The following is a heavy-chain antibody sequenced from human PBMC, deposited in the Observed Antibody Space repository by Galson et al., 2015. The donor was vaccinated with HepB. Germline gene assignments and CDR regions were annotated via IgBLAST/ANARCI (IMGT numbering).Heavy chain of an antibody. J-gene: IGHJ5*01. D-gene: IGHD3-16*01. Sequence: SLRLSCAASGFMFDTHAMSWVRQVPGKGLKWVSGISGDGGSSIYADSVKGRFTISKDNSKDTVYLQINSARDEDTAVYYCAKGYGLFDSWGQGILGTVSP. CDR1: GFMFDTHA. CDR2: ISGDGGSS. V-gene: IGHV3-23*01. CDR3: AKGYGLFDS.